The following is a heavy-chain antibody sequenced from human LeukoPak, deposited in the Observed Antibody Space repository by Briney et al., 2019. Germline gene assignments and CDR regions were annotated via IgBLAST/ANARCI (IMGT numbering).Heavy chain of an antibody. CDR2: IRSKAYGGTT. Sequence: GGSLRLSCTASGFTFGDYAMSWFRQAPGKGLEWVGFIRSKAYGGTTEYAASVKGRFTISRDDSKSIAYLQMNSLKTEDTAVYYCARVVVVAANPEYYFDYWGQGTLVTVSS. CDR1: GFTFGDYA. CDR3: ARVVVVAANPEYYFDY. D-gene: IGHD2-15*01. J-gene: IGHJ4*02. V-gene: IGHV3-49*03.